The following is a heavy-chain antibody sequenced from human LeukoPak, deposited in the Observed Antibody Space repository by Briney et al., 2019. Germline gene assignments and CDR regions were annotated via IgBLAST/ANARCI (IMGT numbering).Heavy chain of an antibody. J-gene: IGHJ4*02. CDR3: ARGRDGGNYTPLDY. V-gene: IGHV4-59*01. CDR1: GGXISSYY. CDR2: IYYSGST. D-gene: IGHD4-23*01. Sequence: SETLSLTCTVSGGXISSYYWSWIRQPPGKRLEWIGYIYYSGSTNYNPSLKSRVTMAVDTYKKQFSLKLSSVTAADTAVYYCARGRDGGNYTPLDYWGQGTLVTVSS.